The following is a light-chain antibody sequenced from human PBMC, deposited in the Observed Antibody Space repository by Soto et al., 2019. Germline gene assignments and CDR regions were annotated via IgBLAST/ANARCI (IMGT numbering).Light chain of an antibody. CDR1: QSISTY. Sequence: DIQMTQSPSSLSASVGDRVTITCRASQSISTYLNWYQQKPGKAPKLLIHAAISLQSGVPSRFSGSGSGTDFTLTISSLQFEDFATYYCQQSYSTPTFGQGTKVVIK. CDR3: QQSYSTPT. J-gene: IGKJ1*01. V-gene: IGKV1-39*01. CDR2: AAI.